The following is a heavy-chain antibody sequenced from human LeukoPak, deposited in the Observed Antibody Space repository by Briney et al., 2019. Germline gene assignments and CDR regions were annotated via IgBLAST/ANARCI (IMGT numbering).Heavy chain of an antibody. V-gene: IGHV4-38-2*02. Sequence: PSETLSLTCTVSGYSISSGYYWGWIRQPPGRGLEWITIIYHSGSTYYNPSFKSRVTISVDTSKNQFSLKLTSVTAADTAVYYCVSNLYGSGNYFVYWGQGTLVTVSS. J-gene: IGHJ4*02. CDR3: VSNLYGSGNYFVY. CDR1: GYSISSGYY. D-gene: IGHD3-10*01. CDR2: IYHSGST.